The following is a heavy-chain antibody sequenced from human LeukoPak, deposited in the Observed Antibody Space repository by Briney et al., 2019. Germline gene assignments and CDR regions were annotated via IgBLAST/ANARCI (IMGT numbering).Heavy chain of an antibody. D-gene: IGHD2-2*01. CDR3: ARRGYCSSTSCPRILLDY. V-gene: IGHV4-39*01. CDR1: GDSISSSSYY. Sequence: PSETLSLTCTVSGDSISSSSYYWGWIRQPPGKGREWIGSIYYSGSTYYNPSLKTRVTISVDTSKNQFSLKLSSVTAADTAVYYCARRGYCSSTSCPRILLDYWGQGTLVTVSS. CDR2: IYYSGST. J-gene: IGHJ4*02.